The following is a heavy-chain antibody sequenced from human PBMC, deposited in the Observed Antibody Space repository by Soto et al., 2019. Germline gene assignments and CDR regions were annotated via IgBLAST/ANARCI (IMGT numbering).Heavy chain of an antibody. Sequence: GASVKVSCKASGGTFSSYAISWVRQAPGQGLEWMGGIIPIFGTANYAQKFQGRVTITADESTSTAYMELSSLRSEDTAVYYCARDLGDDSSGYYSMRGMDVWGQGTTVTVSS. D-gene: IGHD3-22*01. V-gene: IGHV1-69*13. J-gene: IGHJ6*02. CDR1: GGTFSSYA. CDR2: IIPIFGTA. CDR3: ARDLGDDSSGYYSMRGMDV.